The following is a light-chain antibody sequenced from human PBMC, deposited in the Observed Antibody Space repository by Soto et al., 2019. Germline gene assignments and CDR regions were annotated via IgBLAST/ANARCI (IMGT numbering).Light chain of an antibody. CDR2: GAS. Sequence: EIVLTQSPGTLSLSPGERATLSCRASQSVSSSYVAWYQQKPGQAPRLLIYGASSRATGIPDRFSGSGFGTEFTLTISSLEPEDFAVYYCQQYASSRTFGQGTKVEIK. CDR1: QSVSSSY. V-gene: IGKV3-20*01. J-gene: IGKJ1*01. CDR3: QQYASSRT.